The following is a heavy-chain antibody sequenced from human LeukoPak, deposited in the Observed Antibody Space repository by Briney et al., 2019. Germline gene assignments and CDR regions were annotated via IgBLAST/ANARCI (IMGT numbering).Heavy chain of an antibody. CDR3: ARDSQLN. J-gene: IGHJ4*02. V-gene: IGHV3-23*01. D-gene: IGHD2-2*01. Sequence: GRSLRLSCAASGFTFSSYAMHWVRQAPGKGLEWVSAISNNGGYTYYADSVQGRFTISRDNSKSTLCLQMNSLRAEDTAVYYCARDSQLNWGQGTLVTVSS. CDR1: GFTFSSYA. CDR2: ISNNGGYT.